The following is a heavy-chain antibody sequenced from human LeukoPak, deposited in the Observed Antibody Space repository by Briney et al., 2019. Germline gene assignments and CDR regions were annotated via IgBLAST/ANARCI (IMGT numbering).Heavy chain of an antibody. Sequence: SVRVSCKASGGTFSSYAISWVRQAPGQGLGLMGGIIPLFGTAKYAQKFQGRVTITADKSTSTAYMELSRLRSEDRAVYYCARATYYDILTGYLYSYYGMDVWGKGTTVTVSS. CDR2: IIPLFGTA. CDR1: GGTFSSYA. J-gene: IGHJ6*04. V-gene: IGHV1-69*06. D-gene: IGHD3-9*01. CDR3: ARATYYDILTGYLYSYYGMDV.